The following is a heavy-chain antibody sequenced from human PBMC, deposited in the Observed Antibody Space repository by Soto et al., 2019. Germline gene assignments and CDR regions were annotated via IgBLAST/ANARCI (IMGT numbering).Heavy chain of an antibody. Sequence: QVQLQQWGAGLLKPSETLSLTCAVYGGSFSGYYWSWIRQPPGKGLEWIGEINHSGSTNYNPSLKSRVTISVDTSKHQFSLKLSSVTAADTAVYYCARGDSNYYYYGMDVWGQGTTVTVSS. CDR3: ARGDSNYYYYGMDV. CDR2: INHSGST. V-gene: IGHV4-34*01. D-gene: IGHD2-15*01. CDR1: GGSFSGYY. J-gene: IGHJ6*02.